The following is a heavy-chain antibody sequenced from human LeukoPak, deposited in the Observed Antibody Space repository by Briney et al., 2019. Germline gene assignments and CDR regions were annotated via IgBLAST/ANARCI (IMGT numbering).Heavy chain of an antibody. CDR3: AKSDCSYISCYVLDY. CDR2: ISGGGDNI. J-gene: IGHJ4*02. V-gene: IGHV3-23*01. CDR1: GFTFSSYA. Sequence: GGSLRLSCAASGFTFSSYAMSWVRQAPGKGLEWVSAISGGGDNIYYADSVKGRFTISRDSSKKTLYLQMNILRAEDTAVYYCAKSDCSYISCYVLDYWGQGTQVTVSS. D-gene: IGHD2-2*01.